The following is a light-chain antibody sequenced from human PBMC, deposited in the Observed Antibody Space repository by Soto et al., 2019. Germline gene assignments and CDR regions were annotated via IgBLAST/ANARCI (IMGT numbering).Light chain of an antibody. CDR3: MQALQTLWT. Sequence: DIVMTQSPLYLPAIPGEPASISCRSSQSLLHSNGYNYLDWYLQEPGQSPQLLIYLGSNRGSGVPDRFSDSGSGTDFTLKISRVEAEDVGVYYCMQALQTLWTFGQGTKV. J-gene: IGKJ1*01. CDR1: QSLLHSNGYNY. V-gene: IGKV2-28*01. CDR2: LGS.